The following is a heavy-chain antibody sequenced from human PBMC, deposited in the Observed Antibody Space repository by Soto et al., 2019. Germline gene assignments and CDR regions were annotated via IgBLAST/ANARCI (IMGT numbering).Heavy chain of an antibody. CDR3: ARGIRSGVGYMILWSGYLPSH. CDR1: GYTFTGYY. CDR2: INPNSGGT. V-gene: IGHV1-2*02. Sequence: GASVNVSCKASGYTFTGYYMHWVRQAPGQGLEWMGWINPNSGGTNYAQKFQGRVTMTRDTPISTAYMELSRLRSDDTAVYCCARGIRSGVGYMILWSGYLPSHWGQGTLVTVS. J-gene: IGHJ4*02. D-gene: IGHD3-3*01.